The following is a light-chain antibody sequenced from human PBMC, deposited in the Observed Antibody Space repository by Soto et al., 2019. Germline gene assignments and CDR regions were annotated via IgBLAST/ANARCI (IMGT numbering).Light chain of an antibody. CDR3: SSYTTTNTYV. CDR2: NNN. J-gene: IGLJ1*01. Sequence: QSVLTQPPSASGTPGQRVTISCSGSRASIGSNTVTWYQHLPGAAPKLLVYNNNQRPSGVPDRFSGSKSDTSASLAISGLQFEDEAVYYCSSYTTTNTYVSGTGTKVTVL. V-gene: IGLV1-44*01. CDR1: RASIGSNT.